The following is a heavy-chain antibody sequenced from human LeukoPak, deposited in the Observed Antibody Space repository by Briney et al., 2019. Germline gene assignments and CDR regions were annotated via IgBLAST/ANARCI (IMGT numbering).Heavy chain of an antibody. CDR3: ARAGCSSTSCYVDYYYYGMDV. J-gene: IGHJ6*02. CDR2: INPNSGGT. V-gene: IGHV1-2*06. D-gene: IGHD2-2*01. Sequence: ASVKVSCKASGYTFTGYYMHWVRQAPGQGLEWMGRINPNSGGTNYAQKFQGRVTMTRDTSISTAYMELSRLRSDDTAVYYCARAGCSSTSCYVDYYYYGMDVWGQGTTVTVSS. CDR1: GYTFTGYY.